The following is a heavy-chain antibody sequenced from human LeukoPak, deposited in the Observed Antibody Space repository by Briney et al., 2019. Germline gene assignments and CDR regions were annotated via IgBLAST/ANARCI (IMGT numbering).Heavy chain of an antibody. V-gene: IGHV1-46*01. Sequence: ASVKVSCKASGYTFTSYYRHWVRQAPGQGLEWMGIINPSGGNTNYAQKFQGRVTMTRDMSTSTVYMELSSLRSEDTAMYYCARALPHRRLMDTTMEQHWFDPWGQGTLVTVSS. CDR3: ARALPHRRLMDTTMEQHWFDP. CDR2: INPSGGNT. J-gene: IGHJ5*02. CDR1: GYTFTSYY. D-gene: IGHD5-18*01.